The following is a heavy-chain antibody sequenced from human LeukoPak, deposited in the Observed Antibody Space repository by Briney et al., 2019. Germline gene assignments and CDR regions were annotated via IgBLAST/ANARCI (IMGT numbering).Heavy chain of an antibody. CDR1: GFTFSDYY. CDR3: AREGVPAAPTYYYYYYMDV. CDR2: ISSSGSTI. D-gene: IGHD2-2*01. Sequence: GGSLRLSCAASGFTFSDYYMSWIRQAPGKGLEWVSCISSSGSTIYYADSVKGRFTISRDNAKNSLYLRMNSLRAEDTAVYYCAREGVPAAPTYYYYYYMDVWGKGTTVTVSS. V-gene: IGHV3-11*01. J-gene: IGHJ6*03.